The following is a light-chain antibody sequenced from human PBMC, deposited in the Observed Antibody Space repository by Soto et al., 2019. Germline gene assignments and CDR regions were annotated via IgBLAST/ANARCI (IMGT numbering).Light chain of an antibody. CDR2: GAS. CDR3: QQYGSSPPFT. J-gene: IGKJ3*01. V-gene: IGKV3-20*01. Sequence: EIVLTQSPGTLSLSPGERATLSCRASQSVSSSYLAWYQQKPGQAPRLLIYGASGRATGIPDRFSGSGSGTDFTLTISRLEPEEFAVYYCQQYGSSPPFTFGPGTKVDIK. CDR1: QSVSSSY.